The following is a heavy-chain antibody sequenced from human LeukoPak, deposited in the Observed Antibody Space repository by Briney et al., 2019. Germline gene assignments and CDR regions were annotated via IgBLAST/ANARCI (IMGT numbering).Heavy chain of an antibody. V-gene: IGHV7-4-1*02. CDR2: INTNTGDP. CDR3: ARAFAIYGVAPFDL. D-gene: IGHD3-3*01. Sequence: ASVKVSCKAPGYSFSTYALSWVRQAPGQGLEWMGWINTNTGDPTYAQAFTGRFVFLLDTSVSTAYLQINSLKTDDSAVYYCARAFAIYGVAPFDLWGQGTLITVSS. CDR1: GYSFSTYA. J-gene: IGHJ5*02.